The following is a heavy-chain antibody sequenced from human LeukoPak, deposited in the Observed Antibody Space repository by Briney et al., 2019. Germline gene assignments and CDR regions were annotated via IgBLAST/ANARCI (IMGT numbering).Heavy chain of an antibody. CDR2: INPSGGIT. Sequence: ASVKVPCKASGYIFTSYYVHWVRQAPGQGLEWMGMINPSGGITSYTQKFQGRVTMTSDTSTSTVYMELSSLRSEDTAIYYCARSDYFDYWGQGTLVTVSS. CDR1: GYIFTSYY. CDR3: ARSDYFDY. V-gene: IGHV1-46*03. J-gene: IGHJ4*02.